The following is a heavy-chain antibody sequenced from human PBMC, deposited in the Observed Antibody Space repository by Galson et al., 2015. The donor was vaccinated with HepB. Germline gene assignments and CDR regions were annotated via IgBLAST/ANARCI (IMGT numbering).Heavy chain of an antibody. D-gene: IGHD3-3*01. J-gene: IGHJ6*02. V-gene: IGHV7-4-1*02. CDR1: GYTFTSYA. Sequence: SCKASGYTFTSYAMNWVRQAPGQGLEWMGWINTNTGNPTYAQGFTGRFVFSLDTSVSTAYLQISSLKAEDTAVYYCARDVLAPTYYDFWSGYYTRYYYYGMDVWGQGTTVTVSS. CDR2: INTNTGNP. CDR3: ARDVLAPTYYDFWSGYYTRYYYYGMDV.